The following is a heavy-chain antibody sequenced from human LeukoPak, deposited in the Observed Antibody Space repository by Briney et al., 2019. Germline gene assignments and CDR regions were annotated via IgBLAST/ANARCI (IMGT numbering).Heavy chain of an antibody. CDR3: ARRFDYGDYGAFGY. Sequence: PGGSLRLSCAASGFTVSSNYMSWVRRAPGKGLEWVSGINWNGGSTGYADSVKGRFTISRDNAKNSLYLQMNSLRAEDTALYYCARRFDYGDYGAFGYWGQGTLVTVSS. CDR1: GFTVSSNY. J-gene: IGHJ4*02. CDR2: INWNGGST. D-gene: IGHD4-17*01. V-gene: IGHV3-20*04.